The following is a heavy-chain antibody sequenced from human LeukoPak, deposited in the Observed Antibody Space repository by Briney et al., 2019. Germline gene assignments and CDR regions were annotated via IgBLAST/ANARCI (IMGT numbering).Heavy chain of an antibody. CDR3: ARAPGGNYGLLTRLQY. CDR2: ISGSGGST. CDR1: GFTFSSYA. V-gene: IGHV3-23*01. D-gene: IGHD3-10*01. Sequence: PGGSLRLSCAASGFTFSSYAMSWVRQAPGKGLEWVSAISGSGGSTYYADSVKGRFTISRDNSKNTLYLQMNSLRAEDTAVYFCARAPGGNYGLLTRLQYWGQGTLVTVSS. J-gene: IGHJ4*02.